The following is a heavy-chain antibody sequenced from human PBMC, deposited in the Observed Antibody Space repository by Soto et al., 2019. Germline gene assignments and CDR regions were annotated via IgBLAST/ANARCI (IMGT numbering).Heavy chain of an antibody. J-gene: IGHJ2*01. CDR1: GFTFSSYA. Sequence: GGSLRLSCAASGFTFSSYAMHWVRQAPGKGLEWVAVISYDGSNKYYADSVKGRFTISRDNSKNTLYLQMNSLRAEDTAVYYCARGRYYYDSSALGGVLDLWGRGSLVTLSS. V-gene: IGHV3-30-3*01. CDR3: ARGRYYYDSSALGGVLDL. D-gene: IGHD3-22*01. CDR2: ISYDGSNK.